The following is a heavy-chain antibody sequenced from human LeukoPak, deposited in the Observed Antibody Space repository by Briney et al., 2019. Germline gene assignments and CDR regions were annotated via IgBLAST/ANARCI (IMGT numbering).Heavy chain of an antibody. D-gene: IGHD3-9*01. Sequence: GGSLRLSCAASGFTFSNYGVDWVRQAPGKGLEWVSGVSNRDGRAYYADSVKGRFTVSRDNSRGTLHLQMSSLRAEDTALYYCASGMSLTGDGPFDFWGQGTLVTVSS. CDR1: GFTFSNYG. V-gene: IGHV3-23*01. CDR3: ASGMSLTGDGPFDF. CDR2: VSNRDGRA. J-gene: IGHJ4*02.